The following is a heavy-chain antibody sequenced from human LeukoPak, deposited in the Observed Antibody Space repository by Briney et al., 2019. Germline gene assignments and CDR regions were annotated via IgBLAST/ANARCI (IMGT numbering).Heavy chain of an antibody. J-gene: IGHJ5*02. CDR1: GYSFSNNW. V-gene: IGHV3-7*04. CDR3: TRDET. CDR2: IKYDGSEK. Sequence: PGGSLRLSCAASGYSFSNNWMSWVRQAPGKGLEWVANIKYDGSEKYYVDSVEGRFTISRDNAKSSLYLQMNSLRAEDTAVYYCTRDETWGQGTLVTVSS.